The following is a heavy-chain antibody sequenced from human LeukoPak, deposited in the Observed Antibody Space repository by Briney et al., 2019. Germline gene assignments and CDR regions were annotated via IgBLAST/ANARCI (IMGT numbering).Heavy chain of an antibody. D-gene: IGHD3-16*01. V-gene: IGHV3-7*03. J-gene: IGHJ6*02. Sequence: GGSLRLSCVVSGFTFSSYGMHWARQAPGKGLEWVASINHNGNVNYYVGSVKGRFTISRDNAKNSLYLQMSNLRAEDTAVYFCARGGGLDVWGQGATVTVSS. CDR1: GFTFSSYG. CDR2: INHNGNVN. CDR3: ARGGGLDV.